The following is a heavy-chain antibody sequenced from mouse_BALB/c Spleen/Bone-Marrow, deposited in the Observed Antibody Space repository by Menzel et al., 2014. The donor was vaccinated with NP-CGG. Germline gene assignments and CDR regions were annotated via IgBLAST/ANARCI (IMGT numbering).Heavy chain of an antibody. CDR2: ISGGGSYT. J-gene: IGHJ3*01. CDR3: ARHAYYDQTEVSFVY. V-gene: IGHV5-9-2*01. Sequence: EVKVVESGGGLVKSGGSLKLSCAASGFTFNSYGMSWVRRTPERRLEWVATISGGGSYTFYPDSVKGRFTISRDNAKNNLHLQLSSLRSEDTALYYCARHAYYDQTEVSFVYWGQGTLVTVSA. CDR1: GFTFNSYG. D-gene: IGHD2-4*01.